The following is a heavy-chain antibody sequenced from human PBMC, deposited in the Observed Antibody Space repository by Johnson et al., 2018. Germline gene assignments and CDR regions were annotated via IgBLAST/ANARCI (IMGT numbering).Heavy chain of an antibody. D-gene: IGHD2/OR15-2a*01. CDR3: AREEYCGDDVRGSSRALDF. CDR1: GASIHGYS. Sequence: QVQLQESGPGLVKPSETLSLTCTVSGASIHGYSWTWIRQPPGKGLEWIGFIYYGGRASYNPSLESRVTMSGDPSKNQLSLELKSVTAADTAVYYRAREEYCGDDVRGSSRALDFWGQGILVTVAS. J-gene: IGHJ4*02. V-gene: IGHV4-59*01. CDR2: IYYGGRA.